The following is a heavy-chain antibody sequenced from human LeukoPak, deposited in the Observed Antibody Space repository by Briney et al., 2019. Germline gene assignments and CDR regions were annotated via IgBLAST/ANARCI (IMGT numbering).Heavy chain of an antibody. V-gene: IGHV1-69*05. Sequence: SVKVSCKASGGTFSSYAISWVRQAPGQGLEWMGRIIPIFGTANYAQKFQGRVTITTDESTSAAYMELSSLRSEDTAVYYCARESGIAVAGLDYWGQGTLVTVSS. CDR3: ARESGIAVAGLDY. CDR2: IIPIFGTA. J-gene: IGHJ4*02. D-gene: IGHD6-19*01. CDR1: GGTFSSYA.